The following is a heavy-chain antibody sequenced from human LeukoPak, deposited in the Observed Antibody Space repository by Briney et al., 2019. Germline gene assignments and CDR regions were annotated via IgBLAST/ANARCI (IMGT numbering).Heavy chain of an antibody. CDR3: VKDRKPDSRYNFDY. V-gene: IGHV3-23*01. CDR1: GFTFSTYA. J-gene: IGHJ4*02. D-gene: IGHD5-12*01. Sequence: GGSLRLSCAASGFTFSTYAMNWVRQAPGKGLEWVSDITGNSGLIYYADSVKGRFTISRDNSKNTVYLQMNSLRAEDTATYYCVKDRKPDSRYNFDYWGQGTLVTVSS. CDR2: ITGNSGLI.